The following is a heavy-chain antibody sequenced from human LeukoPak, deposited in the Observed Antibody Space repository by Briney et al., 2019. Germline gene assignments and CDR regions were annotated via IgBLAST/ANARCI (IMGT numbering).Heavy chain of an antibody. J-gene: IGHJ6*04. Sequence: GGSLRLSCAASGFTFSSYGMHWVRQAPGKGLEWVAVIWYDGSNKYYADSVKGRFTISRGNSKNTLYLQMNSLRAEDTAVYYCARVSTVTTIHYYYGMDVWGKGTTVTVSS. V-gene: IGHV3-33*01. CDR2: IWYDGSNK. CDR3: ARVSTVTTIHYYYGMDV. CDR1: GFTFSSYG. D-gene: IGHD4-17*01.